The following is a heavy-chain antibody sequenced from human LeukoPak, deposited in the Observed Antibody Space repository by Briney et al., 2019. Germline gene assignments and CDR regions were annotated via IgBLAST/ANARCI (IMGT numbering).Heavy chain of an antibody. J-gene: IGHJ4*02. V-gene: IGHV3-74*01. CDR2: INSDGSST. D-gene: IGHD5-24*01. CDR3: AKERGYGYNHIDY. Sequence: PGGSLRLSCAASGFTFSSYWMHWVRQAPGKGLVWVSRINSDGSSTSYADSVKGRFTISRDNAKNTLYLQMNSLRAEDTAVYYCAKERGYGYNHIDYWGQGTLVTVSS. CDR1: GFTFSSYW.